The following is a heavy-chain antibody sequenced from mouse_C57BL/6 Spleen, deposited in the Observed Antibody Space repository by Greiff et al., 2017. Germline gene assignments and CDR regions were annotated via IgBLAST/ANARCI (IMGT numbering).Heavy chain of an antibody. CDR1: GYTFTSYW. D-gene: IGHD4-1*01. CDR2: IDPSDSET. J-gene: IGHJ3*01. V-gene: IGHV1-52*01. Sequence: QVQLQQPGAELVRPGSSVKLSCKASGYTFTSYWLHWVKQRPIQGLEWIGNIDPSDSETHYNQKFKDKATLTVDKSSSTAYMQLSSLTSEDSAVYYCARELGSSWFAYWGQGTLVTVSA. CDR3: ARELGSSWFAY.